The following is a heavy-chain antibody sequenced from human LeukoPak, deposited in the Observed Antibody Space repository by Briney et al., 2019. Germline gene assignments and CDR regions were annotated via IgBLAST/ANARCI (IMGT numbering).Heavy chain of an antibody. CDR3: ARQSYYGSGSCDY. Sequence: SETLSLTCGVSGGAITNYYWNWIRQAPGKGLEWLGYIYYTGSTTYNPSLKSRVTISVDTSKNQFSLKLSSVTAADTAVYYCARQSYYGSGSCDYWGQGTLVTVSS. V-gene: IGHV4-59*08. CDR2: IYYTGST. D-gene: IGHD3-10*01. CDR1: GGAITNYY. J-gene: IGHJ4*02.